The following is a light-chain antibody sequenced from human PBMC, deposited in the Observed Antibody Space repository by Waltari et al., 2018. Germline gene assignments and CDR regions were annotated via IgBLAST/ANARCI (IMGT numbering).Light chain of an antibody. CDR1: QTIGFS. V-gene: IGKV3-15*01. CDR3: QQYKNWPPGT. J-gene: IGKJ1*01. CDR2: PAS. Sequence: TVVTQSPATLSVSPGERATLSCRTSQTIGFSLAWYPQKPGQATRLHIYPASTRATGIPDRCSGSGSESDFTLTISSLQSEDGAVYYCQQYKNWPPGTFGQGNKVES.